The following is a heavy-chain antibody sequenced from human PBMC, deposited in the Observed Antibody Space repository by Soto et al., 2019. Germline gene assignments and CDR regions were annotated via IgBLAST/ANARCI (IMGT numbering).Heavy chain of an antibody. Sequence: SETLSLTCTVSGGSISTYYWSWIRQPPGKGLEWIGYIFYSGSTNYNASLKSRVTISVDTSKNQFSLKLSSVIAADTAVYYCARAVAGPTAVYYYGMDVWGQGTTVTVS. CDR2: IFYSGST. J-gene: IGHJ6*02. CDR3: ARAVAGPTAVYYYGMDV. D-gene: IGHD6-19*01. V-gene: IGHV4-59*01. CDR1: GGSISTYY.